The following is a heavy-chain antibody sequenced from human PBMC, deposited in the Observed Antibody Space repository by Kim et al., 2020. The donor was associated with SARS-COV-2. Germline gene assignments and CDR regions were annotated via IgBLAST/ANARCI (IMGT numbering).Heavy chain of an antibody. Sequence: SETLSLTCAVYGWSFSGYYWSWIRQPPGKGLEWIGEINHSGSTKYNPSLKSRVTISVDTSKNQFSLKLSSVTAADTSVYYCSRVGMGPRSSSSWYPHFYYYGIDVWGPGTTVTVSS. CDR3: SRVGMGPRSSSSWYPHFYYYGIDV. V-gene: IGHV4-34*01. J-gene: IGHJ6*02. D-gene: IGHD6-13*01. CDR2: INHSGST. CDR1: GWSFSGYY.